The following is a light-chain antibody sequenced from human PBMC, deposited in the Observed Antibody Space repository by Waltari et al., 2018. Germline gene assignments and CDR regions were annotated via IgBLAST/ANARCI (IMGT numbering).Light chain of an antibody. CDR3: QRYDSSPLT. CDR1: QTVRTTY. V-gene: IGKV3-20*01. Sequence: EIVLTQSPGTLSLSPGERATLSCRASQTVRTTYLAWYPQKPGQAPTLLIYGASSRTTGIPDRFSGSGSGTDFSLTISSLEPEDFAVYYCQRYDSSPLTFGGGTKVEIK. CDR2: GAS. J-gene: IGKJ4*01.